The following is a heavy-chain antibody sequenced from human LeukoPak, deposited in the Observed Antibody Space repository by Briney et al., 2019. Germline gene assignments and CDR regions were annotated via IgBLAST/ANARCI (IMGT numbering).Heavy chain of an antibody. D-gene: IGHD1-26*01. CDR1: GGSISSYS. J-gene: IGHJ2*01. CDR2: IYYRGNT. Sequence: SETLSLTCTVSGGSISSYSWSWIRQPPGKGLEWIGHIYYRGNTNYNPSLKSRVTISLDTPKSQFSLKLSSVTAADTAVYYCARHGAVGVTGPHWYFDLWARGTLVTVSS. CDR3: ARHGAVGVTGPHWYFDL. V-gene: IGHV4-59*01.